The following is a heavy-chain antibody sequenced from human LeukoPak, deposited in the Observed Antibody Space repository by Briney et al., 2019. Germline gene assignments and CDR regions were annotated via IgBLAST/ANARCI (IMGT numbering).Heavy chain of an antibody. CDR2: IYSGGST. J-gene: IGHJ4*02. V-gene: IGHV3-66*01. D-gene: IGHD6-13*01. Sequence: XGGSLRLSCAASGFTFSNYDMTWVRQAPGKGLEWVSVIYSGGSTYYADSVKGRFTISRDNSKNTLYLQMNSLRAEDTAVYYCAREESSSYTYYFDYWGQGTLVTVSS. CDR3: AREESSSYTYYFDY. CDR1: GFTFSNYD.